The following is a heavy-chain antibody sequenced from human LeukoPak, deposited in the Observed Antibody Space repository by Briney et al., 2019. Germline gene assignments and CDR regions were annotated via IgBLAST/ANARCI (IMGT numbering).Heavy chain of an antibody. CDR3: ARGRLPRRYFDY. J-gene: IGHJ4*02. V-gene: IGHV4-34*01. CDR1: GGSFSGYY. Sequence: SETLSLTCAVYGGSFSGYYWSWIRQPPGKGLEWIGEINHSGSTNYNPSLKSRVTISVDTSKNQFSLKLSSVTAADTVVYYCARGRLPRRYFDYWGQGTLVTVSS. CDR2: INHSGST.